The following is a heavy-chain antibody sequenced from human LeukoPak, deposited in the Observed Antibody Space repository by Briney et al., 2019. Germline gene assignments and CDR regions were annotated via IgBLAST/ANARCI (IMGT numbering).Heavy chain of an antibody. CDR3: SRVMQLPHYYYYYMDV. CDR1: GYTFTTYG. J-gene: IGHJ6*03. V-gene: IGHV1-69*13. Sequence: SVKVSCKASGYTFTTYGISGVRQSPGQGLEWMGGTIPIFGTANYPQKLHGRVTITPDESTSTAYMYLSSLRAEDTAVYYCSRVMQLPHYYYYYMDVWGKGTTVTISS. D-gene: IGHD2-2*01. CDR2: TIPIFGTA.